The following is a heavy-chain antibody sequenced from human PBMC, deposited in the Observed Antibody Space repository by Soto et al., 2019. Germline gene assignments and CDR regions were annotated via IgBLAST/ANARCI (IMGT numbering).Heavy chain of an antibody. J-gene: IGHJ5*02. Sequence: ASVKVSCKASGYTFTNYEINWVRQATGQGLEWMGWMNPGSGNTGYAHKFQGRVTMTRNISISTAYMELSRLGSDDTAIYYWARMAASGSLNWFDPWGQGTLVTVSS. CDR3: ARMAASGSLNWFDP. CDR2: MNPGSGNT. V-gene: IGHV1-8*01. D-gene: IGHD3-10*01. CDR1: GYTFTNYE.